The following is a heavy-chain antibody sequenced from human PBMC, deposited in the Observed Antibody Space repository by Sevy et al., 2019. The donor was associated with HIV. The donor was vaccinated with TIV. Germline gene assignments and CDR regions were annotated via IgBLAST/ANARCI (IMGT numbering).Heavy chain of an antibody. Sequence: GESLKISCVASGFTFSSYGMSWVRQAPGEGLECVSDISGSGGSTYYADSVRGRFTISRDNSKNSLYLQMKSLRADDTAVYYWAKETIRGTYNWFDPWGQGTLVTVSS. V-gene: IGHV3-23*01. CDR3: AKETIRGTYNWFDP. J-gene: IGHJ5*02. CDR2: ISGSGGST. D-gene: IGHD3-10*01. CDR1: GFTFSSYG.